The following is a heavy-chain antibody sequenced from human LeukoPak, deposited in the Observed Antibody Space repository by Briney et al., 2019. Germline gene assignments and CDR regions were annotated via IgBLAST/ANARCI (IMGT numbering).Heavy chain of an antibody. J-gene: IGHJ5*02. CDR2: ISGSGGST. D-gene: IGHD6-13*01. Sequence: GGSLRLSCAASGFTFSSYAMSWVRQAPGKGLEWVSAISGSGGSTYYADSVKGRFTISRDNSKNTLYLQMNSLRAEDTAVYYCAEGGNSWYWNWFDPWGQGTLVTVSS. CDR1: GFTFSSYA. V-gene: IGHV3-23*01. CDR3: AEGGNSWYWNWFDP.